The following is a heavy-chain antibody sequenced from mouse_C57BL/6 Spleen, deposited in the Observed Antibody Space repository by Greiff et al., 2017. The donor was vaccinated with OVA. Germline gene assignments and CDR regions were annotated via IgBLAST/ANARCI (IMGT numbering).Heavy chain of an antibody. V-gene: IGHV3-6*01. Sequence: VQLQQSGPGLVKPSQSLSLTCSVTGYSITSGYYWNWIRQFPGNKLEWMGYISYDGSNNYNPSLKNRISITRDTSKNQFFLKLNSVTTEDTATYYCARGIYYYGSSPAWFAYWGQGTLVTVSA. CDR1: GYSITSGYY. CDR2: ISYDGSN. J-gene: IGHJ3*01. D-gene: IGHD1-1*01. CDR3: ARGIYYYGSSPAWFAY.